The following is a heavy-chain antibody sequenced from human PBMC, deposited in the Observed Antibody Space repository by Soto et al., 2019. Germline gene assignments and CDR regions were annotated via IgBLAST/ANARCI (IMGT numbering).Heavy chain of an antibody. CDR2: VSNDGSNK. CDR1: GFTFSSYV. V-gene: IGHV3-30*18. CDR3: AKVLLTYTSGWYHPHFDY. J-gene: IGHJ4*02. D-gene: IGHD6-19*01. Sequence: PGGSLRLSCAASGFTFSSYVMHWVRQAPGKGLEWVAVVSNDGSNKDYADSVKGRFTISRDNSKNTLYLQMNSLRAEDTAVYYCAKVLLTYTSGWYHPHFDYWGQGTLVTVSS.